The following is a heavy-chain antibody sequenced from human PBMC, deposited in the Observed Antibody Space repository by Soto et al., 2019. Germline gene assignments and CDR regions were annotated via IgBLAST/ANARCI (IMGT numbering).Heavy chain of an antibody. D-gene: IGHD3-16*01. CDR3: ARGNLAFQGAFDL. J-gene: IGHJ4*02. Sequence: KTVGSLRLSCAASGFVFSDFQFNWVRQAPGGGLEWLSSITGTSAFTEYAESIEGRFTISRDNPNKLLFLHMDNLRPEDTAVYYCARGNLAFQGAFDLWGQGTLVTVSS. V-gene: IGHV3-21*01. CDR2: ITGTSAFT. CDR1: GFVFSDFQ.